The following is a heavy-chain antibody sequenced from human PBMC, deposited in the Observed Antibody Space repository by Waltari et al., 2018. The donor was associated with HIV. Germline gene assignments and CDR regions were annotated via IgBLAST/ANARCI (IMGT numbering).Heavy chain of an antibody. D-gene: IGHD5-12*01. J-gene: IGHJ4*02. CDR3: ARGSPRRPLRDGYND. V-gene: IGHV3-21*01. CDR1: GFTFSSYS. Sequence: EVQLVESGGGLVKPGGSLRLSCAASGFTFSSYSMNWVRQAPGKGLEWVSSISSSSSYIYYADSVKGRFTISRDNAKNSLYLQMNSLRAEDTAVYYCARGSPRRPLRDGYNDWGQGTLVTVSS. CDR2: ISSSSSYI.